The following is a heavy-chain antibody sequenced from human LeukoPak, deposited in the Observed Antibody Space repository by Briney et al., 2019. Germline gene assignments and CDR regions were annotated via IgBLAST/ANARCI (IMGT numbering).Heavy chain of an antibody. CDR2: IYSGGST. V-gene: IGHV3-53*01. D-gene: IGHD3-22*01. J-gene: IGHJ4*02. Sequence: PGGCVRLSCAASVFTVNSNYMSWVRHAPWKGLEWVLVIYSGGSTYYADSVKGRFTISRDNSKNTLYLQMNSLRAEDTAVYYCARATMIVPLFDYWGQGTLVTVSS. CDR1: VFTVNSNY. CDR3: ARATMIVPLFDY.